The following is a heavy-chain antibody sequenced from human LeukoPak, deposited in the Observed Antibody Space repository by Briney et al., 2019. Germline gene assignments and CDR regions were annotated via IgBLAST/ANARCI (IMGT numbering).Heavy chain of an antibody. J-gene: IGHJ4*02. CDR1: GFTFNTYA. D-gene: IGHD2-2*01. Sequence: PGGSLRLSCAASGFTFNTYAMSWVRQAPGKGLEWVSGISGSGVNTFYADSVKGRFTISRDNSKNTLYLQMNSLRAEDTAVYYCANRGAVGGQGTLVTVSS. CDR2: ISGSGVNT. V-gene: IGHV3-23*01. CDR3: ANRGAV.